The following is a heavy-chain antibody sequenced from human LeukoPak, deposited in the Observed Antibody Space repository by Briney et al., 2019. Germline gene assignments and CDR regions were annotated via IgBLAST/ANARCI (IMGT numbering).Heavy chain of an antibody. CDR1: GGSFSGQY. D-gene: IGHD5-24*01. Sequence: TPSETLSLTCAVYGGSFSGQYWSWIRQPPGKGLEWIGEINHSGSTNYNPSLKSRVTISVDTSKNQFSLKLSSVTAADTAVYYCARGMASDAFDIWGQGTMVTVSS. CDR2: INHSGST. J-gene: IGHJ3*02. V-gene: IGHV4-34*01. CDR3: ARGMASDAFDI.